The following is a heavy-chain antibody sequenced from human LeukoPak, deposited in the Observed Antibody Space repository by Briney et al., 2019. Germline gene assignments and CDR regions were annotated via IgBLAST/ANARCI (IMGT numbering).Heavy chain of an antibody. Sequence: SQTLSLTCTVSGGSISSGGYYWSWIRQHPGKGLEWIGYTYYSGSTYYNPSLKSRVTISVDTSKNQFSLKLSSVTAADTAVYYCVTAENDAFDIWGQGTMVTVSS. V-gene: IGHV4-31*03. J-gene: IGHJ3*02. CDR2: TYYSGST. CDR3: VTAENDAFDI. CDR1: GGSISSGGYY. D-gene: IGHD1-14*01.